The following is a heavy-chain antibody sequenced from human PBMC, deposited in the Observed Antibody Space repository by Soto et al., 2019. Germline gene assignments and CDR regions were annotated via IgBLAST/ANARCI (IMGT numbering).Heavy chain of an antibody. CDR1: GFTFSSYA. D-gene: IGHD6-13*01. CDR3: ARRGPGTYIDY. J-gene: IGHJ4*02. CDR2: ISGSGDST. Sequence: EVQLLDSGGGLVQPGGSLRLSCAASGFTFSSYAMNWVRHAPGKGLEWVSVISGSGDSTYYADSVKGRFTISRDNSKNTLYLEMNSLRIADTAVYDCARRGPGTYIDYWGQGTMVTVSS. V-gene: IGHV3-23*01.